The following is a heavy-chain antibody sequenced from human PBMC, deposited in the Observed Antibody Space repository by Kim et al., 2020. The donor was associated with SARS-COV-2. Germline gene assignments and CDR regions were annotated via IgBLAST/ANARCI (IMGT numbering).Heavy chain of an antibody. D-gene: IGHD2-15*01. V-gene: IGHV4-39*01. CDR3: ARHVGGFNSGDAFDI. CDR2: IYYSGST. Sequence: SETLSLTCTVSGGSISSSSYYWGWIRQPPGKGLEWIGSIYYSGSTYYNPSLKSRVTISVDTSKNQFSLKLSSVTAADTAVYYCARHVGGFNSGDAFDIWGQGTMVTVSS. J-gene: IGHJ3*02. CDR1: GGSISSSSYY.